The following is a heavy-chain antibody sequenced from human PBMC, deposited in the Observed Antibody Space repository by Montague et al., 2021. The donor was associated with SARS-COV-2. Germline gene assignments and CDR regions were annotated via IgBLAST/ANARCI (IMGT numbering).Heavy chain of an antibody. CDR1: GGSFSGYY. CDR2: IYYSGST. D-gene: IGHD3-22*01. V-gene: IGHV4-34*01. Sequence: SETLSLTCAVHGGSFSGYYWGWIRQPPGKGLEWIGSIYYSGSTYYNPSLKSRVTISVDASKNQFSLKLSSVTAADTAVYYCASPTYYYDSSVSDAFDIWGQGTMVTVSS. CDR3: ASPTYYYDSSVSDAFDI. J-gene: IGHJ3*02.